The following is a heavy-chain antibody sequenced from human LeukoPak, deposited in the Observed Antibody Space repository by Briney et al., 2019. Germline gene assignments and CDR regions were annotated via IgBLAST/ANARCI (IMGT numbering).Heavy chain of an antibody. J-gene: IGHJ4*02. Sequence: PGGSLXLSCAASGFTFSSYAMSWVRQAPGKGXEWVSGISGSGGDTYYADSVKGRFTISRDNYKNTLYLQMNSLRAEDTAVYYCARVRDILTGYPPDYWGQGTLVTVSS. V-gene: IGHV3-23*01. CDR2: ISGSGGDT. D-gene: IGHD3-9*01. CDR3: ARVRDILTGYPPDY. CDR1: GFTFSSYA.